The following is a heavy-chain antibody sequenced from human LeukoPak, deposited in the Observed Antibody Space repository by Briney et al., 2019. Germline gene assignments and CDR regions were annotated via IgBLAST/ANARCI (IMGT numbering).Heavy chain of an antibody. Sequence: PSETRSLTCTVAGGSLSSTTYYWSWIRQPPGKGLEGIASINYGGGPSYHPSFRSGVPSPVATSENQFSLKLSSVTAADTAVYYCARYVVYGSGKYYFDYWGQGTLVTVSS. CDR3: ARYVVYGSGKYYFDY. J-gene: IGHJ4*02. CDR1: GGSLSSTTYY. D-gene: IGHD3-10*01. V-gene: IGHV4-39*01. CDR2: INYGGGP.